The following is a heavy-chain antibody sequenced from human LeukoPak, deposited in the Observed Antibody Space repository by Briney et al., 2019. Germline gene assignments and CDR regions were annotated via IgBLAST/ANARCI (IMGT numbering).Heavy chain of an antibody. D-gene: IGHD3-22*01. CDR3: ARDRGYSYGTNYYDSSGYMALPFDY. CDR1: GYTFTSYG. J-gene: IGHJ4*02. Sequence: GASVKVSCKASGYTFTSYGISWVRQAPGQGLEWMGWISAYNGNTNYAQKLRGRVTMTTDTSTSTAYMELRSLRSDDTAVYYCARDRGYSYGTNYYDSSGYMALPFDYWGQGTLVTVSS. CDR2: ISAYNGNT. V-gene: IGHV1-18*01.